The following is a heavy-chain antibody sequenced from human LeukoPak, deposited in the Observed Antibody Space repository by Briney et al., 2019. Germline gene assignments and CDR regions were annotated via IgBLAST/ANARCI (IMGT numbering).Heavy chain of an antibody. V-gene: IGHV1-8*01. CDR3: ARGLKRGYSYGPNLGY. CDR1: GYTFTSYD. D-gene: IGHD5-18*01. J-gene: IGHJ4*02. Sequence: GASVNVSCKASGYTFTSYDINWVRQATGQGLEWMGWMNPNSGNTGYAQKFQGRVTMTRNTSISTAYMELSSLRSEDTAVYYCARGLKRGYSYGPNLGYWGQGTLVTVSS. CDR2: MNPNSGNT.